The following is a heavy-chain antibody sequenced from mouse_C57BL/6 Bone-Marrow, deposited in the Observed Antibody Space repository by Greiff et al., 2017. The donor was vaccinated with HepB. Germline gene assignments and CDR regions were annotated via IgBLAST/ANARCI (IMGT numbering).Heavy chain of an antibody. CDR3: ARGVITTVVDLFDY. Sequence: VQLQQSGPELVKPGASVKISCKASGYTFTDYYMNWVKQSHGKSLEWIGDINPNNGGTSYNQKFKGKATLTVDKSSSTAYMELRSLTSEDSAVYYCARGVITTVVDLFDYWGQGTTLTVSS. CDR1: GYTFTDYY. V-gene: IGHV1-26*01. J-gene: IGHJ2*01. CDR2: INPNNGGT. D-gene: IGHD1-1*01.